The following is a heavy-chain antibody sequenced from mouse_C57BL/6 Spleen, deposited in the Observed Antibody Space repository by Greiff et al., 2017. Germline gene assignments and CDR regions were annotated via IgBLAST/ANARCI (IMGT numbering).Heavy chain of an antibody. D-gene: IGHD1-1*01. Sequence: VQLQQSGAELVRPGASVKLSCTASGFNIKDDYMHWVKQRPEQGLEWIGWIDPENGDTEYASKFQGKATIPADTSSNTAYLQLSSLTSEDTAVYYCTTNYYGNWGQGTTLTVSS. CDR3: TTNYYGN. CDR2: IDPENGDT. CDR1: GFNIKDDY. J-gene: IGHJ2*01. V-gene: IGHV14-4*01.